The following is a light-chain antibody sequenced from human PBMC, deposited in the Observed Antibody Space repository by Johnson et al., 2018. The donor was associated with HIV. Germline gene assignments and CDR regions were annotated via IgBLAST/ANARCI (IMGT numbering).Light chain of an antibody. Sequence: QSVLTQPPSVSAAPGQKVTISCSGSSSNIGNNYVSWYQQIPGTAPKLLIYDNNKRPSGIPDRFSGSKSGTSATLGITGLQTGDEADYYCGTWDSSLSAFYVFGTGTKVTGL. V-gene: IGLV1-51*01. CDR3: GTWDSSLSAFYV. CDR2: DNN. J-gene: IGLJ1*01. CDR1: SSNIGNNY.